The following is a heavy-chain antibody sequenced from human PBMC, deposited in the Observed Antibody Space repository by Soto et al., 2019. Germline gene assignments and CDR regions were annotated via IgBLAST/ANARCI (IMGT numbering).Heavy chain of an antibody. CDR2: INPNGGGT. Sequence: RPPVTVSCKASGYTFTDYYIHWVRQAPGQGLEWMGWINPNGGGTYYTQEFQGRVTMTRDTSITTAYMELSRLRSDDTALYYCASVKDYSNAMDVWGQGTTVRVS. CDR3: ASVKDYSNAMDV. J-gene: IGHJ6*02. D-gene: IGHD4-4*01. CDR1: GYTFTDYY. V-gene: IGHV1-2*02.